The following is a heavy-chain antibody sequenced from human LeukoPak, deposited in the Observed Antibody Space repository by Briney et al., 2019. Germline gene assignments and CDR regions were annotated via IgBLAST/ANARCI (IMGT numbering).Heavy chain of an antibody. CDR3: VRLSVVSPHRYFDL. V-gene: IGHV4-59*08. Sequence: SETLSLTCTVSGASISGYFWSWIRQPPGKGLEWIAYIYYSGSTNYNPSLKSRVTISVDTSKNQFSLKLTSVTAADTAVYYCVRLSVVSPHRYFDLWGRGTLVTVSS. D-gene: IGHD4-23*01. J-gene: IGHJ2*01. CDR2: IYYSGST. CDR1: GASISGYF.